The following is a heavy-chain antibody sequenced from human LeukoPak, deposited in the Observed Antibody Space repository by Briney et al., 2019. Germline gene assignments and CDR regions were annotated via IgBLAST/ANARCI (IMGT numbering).Heavy chain of an antibody. Sequence: SVKVSCKASGGTFSSYAISWVRQAPGQGLEWMGGIIPIFGTANYAQKFQGRVAITADESTSTAYMELSSLRSEDTAVYYCATAPRSRFLEWLSFDYWGQGTLVTVSS. CDR1: GGTFSSYA. J-gene: IGHJ4*02. CDR2: IIPIFGTA. D-gene: IGHD3-3*01. CDR3: ATAPRSRFLEWLSFDY. V-gene: IGHV1-69*13.